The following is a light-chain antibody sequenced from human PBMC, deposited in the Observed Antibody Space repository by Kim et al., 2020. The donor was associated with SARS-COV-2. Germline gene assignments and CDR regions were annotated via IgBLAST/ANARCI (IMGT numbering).Light chain of an antibody. J-gene: IGKJ2*01. CDR3: QQYNSYPYT. Sequence: DIQMTQSPSTLSASVGDRVTITCRASQSISSWLAWYQQKPGKAPKLLIYDASSLESGVPSRFSGSGSGTEFTLTISGLQPDDFATYYCQQYNSYPYTFGQGTKLEI. CDR2: DAS. V-gene: IGKV1-5*01. CDR1: QSISSW.